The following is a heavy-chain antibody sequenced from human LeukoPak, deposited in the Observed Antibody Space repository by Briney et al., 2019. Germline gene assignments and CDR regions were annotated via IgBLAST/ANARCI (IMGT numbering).Heavy chain of an antibody. V-gene: IGHV3-23*01. CDR3: AKGTATVTSIYYYMDV. CDR1: GFTFTNFA. CDR2: ISGSGDAT. J-gene: IGHJ6*03. D-gene: IGHD4-17*01. Sequence: GGSLRLSCAASGFTFTNFAMSWVRQASGKGLEWVSAISGSGDATYYANSVKGRFTIFRDDSKNTLYLQMNSLRAEDTAVYYCAKGTATVTSIYYYMDVWGKGTTVTVSS.